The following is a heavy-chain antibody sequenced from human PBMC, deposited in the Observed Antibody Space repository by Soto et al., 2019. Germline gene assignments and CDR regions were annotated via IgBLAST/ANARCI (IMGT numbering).Heavy chain of an antibody. J-gene: IGHJ4*02. CDR3: ARAYSSGWPLDY. Sequence: GGSLRLSCTASGFTFSSYWIHWVRQAPGKGLLWVSRVNGDGSSTNYADSVKGRFTIVRDNDRNTVHLQMNSLGAEDTAVYYCARAYSSGWPLDYWGQGTLVTVSS. V-gene: IGHV3-74*01. D-gene: IGHD6-19*01. CDR2: VNGDGSST. CDR1: GFTFSSYW.